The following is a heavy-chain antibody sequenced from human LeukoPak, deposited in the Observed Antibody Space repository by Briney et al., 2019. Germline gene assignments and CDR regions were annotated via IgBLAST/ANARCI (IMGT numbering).Heavy chain of an antibody. Sequence: PSETLSLTCAVYGGSFSGYYWSWIRQPPGKGLEWIGEINHSGSTNYNPSLKSRVTISVDTSKNQFSLKLSSVTAADTAVYYCARVSSGWYVHYYGMDVWGQGTTVTVSS. CDR3: ARVSSGWYVHYYGMDV. V-gene: IGHV4-34*01. D-gene: IGHD6-19*01. CDR1: GGSFSGYY. CDR2: INHSGST. J-gene: IGHJ6*02.